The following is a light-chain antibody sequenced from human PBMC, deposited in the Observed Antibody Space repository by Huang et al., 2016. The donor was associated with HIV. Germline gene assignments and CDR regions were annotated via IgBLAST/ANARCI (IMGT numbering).Light chain of an antibody. Sequence: DIHMTQSPSSLSAYVGDRVIITCRTSQDIGNSFAWYQQKPGIAPKLLLFGTSRLKIGVPARLRGNGSGTDHTLTISSLQPEDFATYYCQQYYSPPYTFGQGTKLEI. J-gene: IGKJ2*01. CDR2: GTS. CDR3: QQYYSPPYT. V-gene: IGKV1-NL1*01. CDR1: QDIGNS.